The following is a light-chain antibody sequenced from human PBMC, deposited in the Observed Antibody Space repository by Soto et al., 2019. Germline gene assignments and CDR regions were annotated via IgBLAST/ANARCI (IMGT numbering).Light chain of an antibody. CDR2: QDS. J-gene: IGLJ1*01. CDR3: QAWDSSTGV. Sequence: SYELTQPPSVSVSPGQTASITCSGDKLGDKYACWYQQKPGQSPVLVIYQDSKRPSGVPGGFSGCNSGNTATLTIRGTQAIDEADYYCQAWDSSTGVFGTGTKLTVL. CDR1: KLGDKY. V-gene: IGLV3-1*01.